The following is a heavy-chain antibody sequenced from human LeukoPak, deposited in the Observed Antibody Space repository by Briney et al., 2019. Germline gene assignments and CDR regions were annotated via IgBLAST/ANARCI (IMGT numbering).Heavy chain of an antibody. J-gene: IGHJ4*02. V-gene: IGHV3-7*05. D-gene: IGHD4-23*01. CDR3: AANGGPFDF. CDR2: IKQEGNEK. CDR1: GFTFRNYW. Sequence: GGSLRLSCAASGFTFRNYWMSWVRQAPGQGLEFVGNIKQEGNEKYYVDSVKGRFTISRDNAKNSLYLQMNGLRAEDTAVYYCAANGGPFDFWGQGTLVTVSA.